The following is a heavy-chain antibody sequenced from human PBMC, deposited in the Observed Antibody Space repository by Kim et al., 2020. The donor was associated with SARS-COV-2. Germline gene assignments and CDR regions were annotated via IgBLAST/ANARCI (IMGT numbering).Heavy chain of an antibody. J-gene: IGHJ4*02. Sequence: GGSLRLSCAASGFTFSSYSMNWVRQAPGKGLEWVSSISSSSSYIYYADSVKGRFTISRDNAKNSLYLQMNSLRAEDTAVYYCARSAGYVSGYDYHPDYWGQGTLVTVSS. CDR3: ARSAGYVSGYDYHPDY. V-gene: IGHV3-21*01. CDR1: GFTFSSYS. D-gene: IGHD5-12*01. CDR2: ISSSSSYI.